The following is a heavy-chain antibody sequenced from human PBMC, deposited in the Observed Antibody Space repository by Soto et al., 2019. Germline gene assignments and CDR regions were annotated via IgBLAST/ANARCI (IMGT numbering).Heavy chain of an antibody. CDR3: ARTRASSSWSRGYYYYYYGMDV. CDR1: GFTFSSYA. V-gene: IGHV3-30-3*01. J-gene: IGHJ6*02. D-gene: IGHD6-13*01. Sequence: GGSLRLSCAASGFTFSSYAMHWVRQAPGKGLEWVAVISYDGSNKYYADSVKGRFTISRDNSKNTLYLQMNSLRAEDTAVYYCARTRASSSWSRGYYYYYYGMDVQGQGSTLTVSS. CDR2: ISYDGSNK.